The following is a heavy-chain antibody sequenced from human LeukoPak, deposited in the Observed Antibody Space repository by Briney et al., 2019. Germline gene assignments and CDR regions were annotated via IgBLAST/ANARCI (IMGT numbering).Heavy chain of an antibody. Sequence: PGGSLRLSCAASGFTLSSYSMNWVRQAPGKGLEWIGYIYYSGSTNYNPSLKSRVTISVDTSKNQFSLKLSSVTAADTAVYYCARGYDILTGYAYDYWGQGTLVTVSS. CDR2: IYYSGST. CDR3: ARGYDILTGYAYDY. J-gene: IGHJ4*02. CDR1: GFTLSSYS. V-gene: IGHV4-59*01. D-gene: IGHD3-9*01.